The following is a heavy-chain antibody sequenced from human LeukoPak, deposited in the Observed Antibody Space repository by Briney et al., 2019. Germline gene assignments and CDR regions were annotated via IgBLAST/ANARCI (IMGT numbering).Heavy chain of an antibody. J-gene: IGHJ4*02. Sequence: SETLSLTCTVSGGSISSYYWSWIRQPPGKGLEWIGYIYYGGRTKYNPSLKSRVTISVDTSKNQFSLKLSSVTAADTAVYYCARIQFPGIAAADYWGQGTLVTVSS. CDR1: GGSISSYY. CDR2: IYYGGRT. D-gene: IGHD6-13*01. V-gene: IGHV4-59*01. CDR3: ARIQFPGIAAADY.